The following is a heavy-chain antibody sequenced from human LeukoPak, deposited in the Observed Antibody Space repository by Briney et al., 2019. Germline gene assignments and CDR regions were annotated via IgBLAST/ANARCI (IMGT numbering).Heavy chain of an antibody. J-gene: IGHJ6*03. D-gene: IGHD2-15*01. CDR1: GGSISSYY. CDR2: IYTSGST. V-gene: IGHV4-4*07. Sequence: SDTLSLTCTVSGGSISSYYWSWIRQPAGQGLEWIGRIYTSGSTNYNPSLKSRVTMSVDTSKNQFSLKLSSVTAADTAVYYCARENCSGGSCYSIYYYYYMDVWGKGTTVTVSS. CDR3: ARENCSGGSCYSIYYYYYMDV.